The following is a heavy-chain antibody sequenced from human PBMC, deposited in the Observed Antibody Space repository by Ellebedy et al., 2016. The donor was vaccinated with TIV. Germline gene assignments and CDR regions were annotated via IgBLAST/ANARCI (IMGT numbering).Heavy chain of an antibody. V-gene: IGHV3-48*01. J-gene: IGHJ6*02. CDR3: AKARAAAYYYYYGMDV. CDR2: ISSSSSSI. Sequence: GGSLRLSXAASGFTFSTYSMDWVRQAPGKGLEWVSYISSSSSSIFYADSVKGRFTISRDNAKNSLFLQMNSLRAEDTAVYYCAKARAAAYYYYYGMDVWGQGTTVTVSS. CDR1: GFTFSTYS. D-gene: IGHD2-2*01.